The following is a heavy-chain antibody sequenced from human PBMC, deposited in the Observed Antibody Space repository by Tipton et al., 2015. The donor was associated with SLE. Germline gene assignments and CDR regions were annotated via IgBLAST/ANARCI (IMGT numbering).Heavy chain of an antibody. D-gene: IGHD3-3*01. Sequence: LRLSCAVYGGSFSGYHWTWIRQPPGKGLEWIGNVHYSGSTNYNAFLKSRVTISVDTSKNQFSLRLSSVTAADTAVYFCARARFWSGFYFDNWGQGTLVSVSS. CDR2: VHYSGST. J-gene: IGHJ4*02. CDR3: ARARFWSGFYFDN. V-gene: IGHV4-59*01. CDR1: GGSFSGYH.